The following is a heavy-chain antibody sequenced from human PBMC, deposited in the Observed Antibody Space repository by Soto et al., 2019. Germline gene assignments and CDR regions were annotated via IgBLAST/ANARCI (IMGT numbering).Heavy chain of an antibody. D-gene: IGHD3-22*01. CDR2: ISSSSSYI. J-gene: IGHJ4*02. CDR3: ASHDSSGYYYHDY. Sequence: EVQLVESGGGLVKPGGSLRLSCAASGFTFSSYSVNWVRQAPGRGLEWVSSISSSSSYIYYADSVKGRFTISRDNAKNSLYLQMNSLRAEDTAVYYCASHDSSGYYYHDYWGQGTLVTVSS. V-gene: IGHV3-21*01. CDR1: GFTFSSYS.